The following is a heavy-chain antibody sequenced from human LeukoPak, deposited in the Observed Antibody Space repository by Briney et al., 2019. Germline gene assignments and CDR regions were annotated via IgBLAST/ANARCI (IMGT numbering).Heavy chain of an antibody. J-gene: IGHJ2*01. V-gene: IGHV3-23*01. D-gene: IGHD1-26*01. CDR2: ISGGGSST. CDR3: ATSNSGSYGLYWYFDL. CDR1: GFTFSSYA. Sequence: GGSLRLSCAASGFTFSSYAMSWVRQAPGKGLEWVSDISGGGSSTHYADSVKGRFTISRDNSKNALYLQMNSLRAEDTAVYYCATSNSGSYGLYWYFDLWGRGTLVTVSS.